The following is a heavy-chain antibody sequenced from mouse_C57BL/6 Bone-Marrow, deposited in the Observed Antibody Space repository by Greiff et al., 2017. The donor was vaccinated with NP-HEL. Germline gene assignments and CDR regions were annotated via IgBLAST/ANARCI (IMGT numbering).Heavy chain of an antibody. D-gene: IGHD1-1*01. J-gene: IGHJ2*01. CDR2: IHPNSGST. CDR1: GYTFTSYW. V-gene: IGHV1-64*01. CDR3: ARRGHYYGSSHYFDY. Sequence: QVQLKQPGAELVKPGASVKLSCKASGYTFTSYWMHWVKQRPGQGLEWIGMIHPNSGSTNYNEKFKSKATLTVDKSSSTAYMQLSSLTSEDSAVYYWARRGHYYGSSHYFDYWGQGTTLTVSS.